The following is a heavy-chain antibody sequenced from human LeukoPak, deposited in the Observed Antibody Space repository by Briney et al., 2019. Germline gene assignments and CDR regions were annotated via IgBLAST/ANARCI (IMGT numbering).Heavy chain of an antibody. V-gene: IGHV3-7*01. CDR1: GFTFSSYW. D-gene: IGHD6-6*01. Sequence: PGGSLRLSCAASGFTFSSYWMSWVRQAPGKGLEWVANIKQDGSEKYYVDSVTGRFTISRDNAKNSLYLQMNSLRAEDTAVYYCARYEQLVPVVLFDYWGQGTLVTVSS. CDR2: IKQDGSEK. CDR3: ARYEQLVPVVLFDY. J-gene: IGHJ4*02.